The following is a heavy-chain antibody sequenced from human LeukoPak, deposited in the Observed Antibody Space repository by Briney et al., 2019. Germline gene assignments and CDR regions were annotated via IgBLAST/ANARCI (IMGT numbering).Heavy chain of an antibody. J-gene: IGHJ5*02. Sequence: GASVKVSCKASGYTFTGYYMHWVRQAPGQGLEWMGWINPNSGGTNYAQKFQGRVTMTRDTSISTAYMELSRLRSDDTAVYYCARERHSSGWYWFDPWGQGTLVTVSS. CDR3: ARERHSSGWYWFDP. CDR2: INPNSGGT. D-gene: IGHD6-19*01. V-gene: IGHV1-2*02. CDR1: GYTFTGYY.